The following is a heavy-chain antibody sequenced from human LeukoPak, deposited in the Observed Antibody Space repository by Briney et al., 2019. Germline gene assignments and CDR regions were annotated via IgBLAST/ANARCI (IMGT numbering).Heavy chain of an antibody. CDR2: IYYIGST. CDR3: ARLLRGGNYYGMDV. D-gene: IGHD2-15*01. J-gene: IGHJ6*02. Sequence: SETLSLTCTVSGGSISSYYWTWIRQPPGKGLECIGYIYYIGSTNYNPSLKSRVTISVDTSKNQFSLKLSSLTAADTAFYYCARLLRGGNYYGMDVWGQGTTVTVSS. V-gene: IGHV4-59*01. CDR1: GGSISSYY.